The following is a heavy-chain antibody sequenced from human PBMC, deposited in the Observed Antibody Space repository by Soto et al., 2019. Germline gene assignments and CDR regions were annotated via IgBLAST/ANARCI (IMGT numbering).Heavy chain of an antibody. CDR2: INPSGGST. V-gene: IGHV1-46*01. CDR1: GYTFTSYY. CDR3: ARARGTTRKTWIQLWLHDYFDY. D-gene: IGHD5-18*01. Sequence: ASVKVSCKASGYTFTSYYMHWVRQAPGRGLEWMGIINPSGGSTSYAQKFQGRVTMTRDTSTSTVYMELSSLRSEDTAVYYCARARGTTRKTWIQLWLHDYFDYWGQGTLVTVSS. J-gene: IGHJ4*02.